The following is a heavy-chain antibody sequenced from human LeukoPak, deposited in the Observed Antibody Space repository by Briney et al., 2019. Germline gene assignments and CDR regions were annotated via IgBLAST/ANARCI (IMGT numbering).Heavy chain of an antibody. V-gene: IGHV4-59*01. CDR1: GGSISTYY. CDR3: ARDSGTTGEVKFDP. D-gene: IGHD3-10*01. Sequence: PSETLSLTCTVSGGSISTYYWSWIRQPPGKGLEWIGYIYYRVTSDYNPSLKSRVTMSVDMSTRQISLKLSSVTAADTAVYYCARDSGTTGEVKFDPWGQGTLVTVSS. J-gene: IGHJ5*02. CDR2: IYYRVTS.